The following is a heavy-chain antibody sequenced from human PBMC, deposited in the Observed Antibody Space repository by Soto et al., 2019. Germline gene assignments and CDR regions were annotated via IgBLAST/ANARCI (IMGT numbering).Heavy chain of an antibody. Sequence: QVQLVQSGAEVKKPGASVKVSCKASGYTFTSYDINWVRQATGQGLEWMGWMNPNSGNTGYAQKFQGRVTMTRNTSISTAYMELSSLRSEDTAVYYCARGPRDNWNYGYGMDVWGQGTTVTVSS. V-gene: IGHV1-8*01. J-gene: IGHJ6*02. CDR3: ARGPRDNWNYGYGMDV. CDR2: MNPNSGNT. D-gene: IGHD1-20*01. CDR1: GYTFTSYD.